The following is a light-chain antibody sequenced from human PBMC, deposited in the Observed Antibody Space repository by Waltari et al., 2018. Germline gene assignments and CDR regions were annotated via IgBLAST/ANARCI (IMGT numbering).Light chain of an antibody. CDR1: QSVLYSSNNKNY. V-gene: IGKV4-1*01. J-gene: IGKJ1*01. CDR3: QQYYAIPRT. CDR2: WAS. Sequence: DIVMTQSPDSLAVSLGERATINCKSSQSVLYSSNNKNYLAWYQQRPVQPPKRLIYWASTRESGVPDRFSGSGSGADFTLTISSLLAEDVAVYYCQQYYAIPRTFGQGTKVEIK.